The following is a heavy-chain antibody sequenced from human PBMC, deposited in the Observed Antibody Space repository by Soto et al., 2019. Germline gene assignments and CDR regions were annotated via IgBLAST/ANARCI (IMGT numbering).Heavy chain of an antibody. V-gene: IGHV1-18*01. CDR3: SRGTSIPASGDY. D-gene: IGHD6-6*01. CDR1: GYTFTNYG. Sequence: QVPLVQSGAEVKKPGASVKVSRKASGYTFTNYGINWVRQAPGQGLEWLGWVSAYNGERRYAQRVQARVIMTTDTSTTTAYMELRSLRSDDTAVYYCSRGTSIPASGDYWGQGTLVTVSS. J-gene: IGHJ4*01. CDR2: VSAYNGER.